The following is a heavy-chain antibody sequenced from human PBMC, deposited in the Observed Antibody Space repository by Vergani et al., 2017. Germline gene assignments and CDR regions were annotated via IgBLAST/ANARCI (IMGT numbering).Heavy chain of an antibody. Sequence: EVQLVQSGAEVKKPGESLTISCKGSGYSFTSYWIGWVRQLPGKGLEWMGIIYPGDSDTRYSPSFQGQVTIAADKSISTAYLQWSSLKASDTAMYYCARQGSAPGEFLEWLLYDWFDPWGQGTLVTVSS. CDR3: ARQGSAPGEFLEWLLYDWFDP. D-gene: IGHD3-3*01. V-gene: IGHV5-51*01. CDR2: IYPGDSDT. J-gene: IGHJ5*02. CDR1: GYSFTSYW.